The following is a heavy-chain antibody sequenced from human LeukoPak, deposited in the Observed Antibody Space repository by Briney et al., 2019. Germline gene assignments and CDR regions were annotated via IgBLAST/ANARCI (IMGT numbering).Heavy chain of an antibody. CDR3: ARDRGSSSFDY. Sequence: SETLSLTCTVSGGSISSYYWSWIRQPPGKGLEWIGYIYYSGSTNYNPSLKRRVTISVDTSKNQFSLKLSSVTAADTAVYYCARDRGSSSFDYWGQGTLVTVSS. D-gene: IGHD6-6*01. CDR2: IYYSGST. CDR1: GGSISSYY. J-gene: IGHJ4*02. V-gene: IGHV4-59*01.